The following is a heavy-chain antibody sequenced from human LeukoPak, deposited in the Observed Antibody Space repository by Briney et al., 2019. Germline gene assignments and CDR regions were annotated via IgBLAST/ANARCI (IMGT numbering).Heavy chain of an antibody. Sequence: PSETLSLTCTVSGGSISSSSYYWGWIRQPPGKGLEWIGSIYYSGSTYYNPSLKSRVTISVDTSKNQFSLKLSSVTAADTAVYYCAREAPTYSSSGFPFDYWGQGTLVTVSS. J-gene: IGHJ4*02. V-gene: IGHV4-39*07. CDR1: GGSISSSSYY. CDR3: AREAPTYSSSGFPFDY. D-gene: IGHD6-13*01. CDR2: IYYSGST.